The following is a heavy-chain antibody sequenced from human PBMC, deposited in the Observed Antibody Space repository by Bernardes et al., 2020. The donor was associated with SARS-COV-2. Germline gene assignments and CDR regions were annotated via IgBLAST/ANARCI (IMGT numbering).Heavy chain of an antibody. CDR3: ARDKYPVGASDY. Sequence: GGSLRLSCAASGFSFSSHYINWVPPAPGKGLGWVSYISISGYRKYHADSVKGRFSVSRDNGNNSMYLQMNSLRDEDTAVYYCARDKYPVGASDYWGQGTLVTVSS. D-gene: IGHD1-26*01. J-gene: IGHJ4*02. CDR1: GFSFSSHY. CDR2: ISISGYRK. V-gene: IGHV3-48*02.